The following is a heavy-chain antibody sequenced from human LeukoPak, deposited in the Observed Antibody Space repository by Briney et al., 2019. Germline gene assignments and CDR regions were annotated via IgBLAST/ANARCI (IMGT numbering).Heavy chain of an antibody. CDR3: ARTIAVAGSDFDY. J-gene: IGHJ4*02. V-gene: IGHV3-7*03. Sequence: PGGSLRLSCAASGFTFSSYWMSWVCQAPGKGLEWVANIKQDGSEKYYVDSVKGRFTISRDNSKNTLYLQMNSLRAEDTAVYYCARTIAVAGSDFDYWGQGTLVTVSS. CDR1: GFTFSSYW. CDR2: IKQDGSEK. D-gene: IGHD6-19*01.